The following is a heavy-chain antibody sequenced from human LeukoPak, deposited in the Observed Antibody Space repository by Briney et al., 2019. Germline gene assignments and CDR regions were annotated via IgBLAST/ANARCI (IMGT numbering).Heavy chain of an antibody. D-gene: IGHD3-3*01. Sequence: SETLSLTCTVSGGSISSGGYYWSWIRQPPGKGLEWIGYIYHSGSTYYNPSLKSRVTISVDRSKNQFSLKLSSVTAADTAVYYCARSPGERITIFGVAQGDWFDPWGQGTLVTVSS. CDR2: IYHSGST. V-gene: IGHV4-30-2*01. CDR3: ARSPGERITIFGVAQGDWFDP. CDR1: GGSISSGGYY. J-gene: IGHJ5*02.